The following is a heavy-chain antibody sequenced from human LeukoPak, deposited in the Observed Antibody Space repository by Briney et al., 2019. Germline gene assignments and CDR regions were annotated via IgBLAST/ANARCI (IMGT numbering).Heavy chain of an antibody. CDR2: IYPDDSNT. CDR3: PRSRDSSGYYYLI. J-gene: IGHJ4*02. Sequence: PGESLKISCEASGYTFSNYWIGWVRQMPGKGLEWMGIIYPDDSNTIYSPSFQGQVTISADKSISTAYLQWSSLNASGTAMYYCPRSRDSSGYYYLIWGQGTLVTVSS. D-gene: IGHD3-22*01. CDR1: GYTFSNYW. V-gene: IGHV5-51*01.